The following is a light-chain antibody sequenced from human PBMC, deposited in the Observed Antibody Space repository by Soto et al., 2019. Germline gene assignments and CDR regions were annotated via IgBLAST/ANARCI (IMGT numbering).Light chain of an antibody. J-gene: IGKJ5*01. CDR2: GAS. CDR3: KQYKEWPPFT. CDR1: QYVSNK. V-gene: IGKV3-15*01. Sequence: VLTQSPATLSLSPGERATRSCRASQYVSNKVAWYQQKPGQAPSLLILGASTRATGVPARFSGSGSGTEFTLSISSLQSEDFAVYYCKQYKEWPPFTFGQGTRLEI.